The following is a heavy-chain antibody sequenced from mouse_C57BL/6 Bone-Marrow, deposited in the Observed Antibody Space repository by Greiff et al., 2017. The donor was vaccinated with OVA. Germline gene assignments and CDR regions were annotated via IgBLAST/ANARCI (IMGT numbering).Heavy chain of an antibody. D-gene: IGHD2-1*01. CDR3: TSYGTFDY. J-gene: IGHJ2*01. Sequence: VQLQQSGPELVRPGPSVTLSCTASGFHFTADYLHWLKPRPEQGLQWIGWIDPENGDTEYASKFKGKATITADTSSNTAYLQLSSLTSEDTAVYYCTSYGTFDYWGQGTTLTVSS. V-gene: IGHV14-4*01. CDR1: GFHFTADY. CDR2: IDPENGDT.